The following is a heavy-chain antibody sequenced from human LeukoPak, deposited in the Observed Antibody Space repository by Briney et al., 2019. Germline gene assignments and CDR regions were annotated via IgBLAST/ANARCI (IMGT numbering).Heavy chain of an antibody. CDR2: INQDGSEK. D-gene: IGHD1-7*01. Sequence: AGSLTLSCAASGFTFSHYWMSWVRQAPGKGLECVANINQDGSEKYYVNSVKGRFIISRDSAKNSLSLQMDSLGAEDTDIYYCAREDDWNYEDYWGQGTLVTVSS. CDR3: AREDDWNYEDY. V-gene: IGHV3-7*01. CDR1: GFTFSHYW. J-gene: IGHJ4*02.